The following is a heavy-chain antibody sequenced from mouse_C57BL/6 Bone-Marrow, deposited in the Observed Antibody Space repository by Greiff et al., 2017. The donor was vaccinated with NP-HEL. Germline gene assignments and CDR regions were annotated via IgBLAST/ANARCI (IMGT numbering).Heavy chain of an antibody. D-gene: IGHD1-1*01. Sequence: EVKLMESGGDLVKPGGSLKLSCAASGFTFSSYGMSWVRQTPDKRLEWVATISRGGSYTYYPASVKGRFTISRDNAKNTLYMQMSSLKSEDTAMYYCVRQDYYGSRFAYWGQGTLVTVSA. CDR2: ISRGGSYT. CDR3: VRQDYYGSRFAY. V-gene: IGHV5-6*01. CDR1: GFTFSSYG. J-gene: IGHJ3*01.